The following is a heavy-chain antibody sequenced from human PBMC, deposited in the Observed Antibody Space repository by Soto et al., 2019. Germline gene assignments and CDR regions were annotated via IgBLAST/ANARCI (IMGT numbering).Heavy chain of an antibody. J-gene: IGHJ5*02. CDR2: IIPIFATA. D-gene: IGHD2-21*02. Sequence: GASVKVSCKASGGTFCSYAISWVRQAPGQGLEWMGGIIPIFATANYAQKFQGRVTITADESTSTAYMELSSLRSEDTAVYYCARAPVVTAIRGTSRNWFDPWGQGTLVTVSS. CDR3: ARAPVVTAIRGTSRNWFDP. CDR1: GGTFCSYA. V-gene: IGHV1-69*13.